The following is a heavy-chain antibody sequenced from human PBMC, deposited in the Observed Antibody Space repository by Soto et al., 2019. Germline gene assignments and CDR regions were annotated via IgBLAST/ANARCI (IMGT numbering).Heavy chain of an antibody. V-gene: IGHV3-48*03. CDR3: ARALDFWSGYLSD. J-gene: IGHJ4*02. CDR2: ISSGGTTI. D-gene: IGHD3-3*01. Sequence: GGSLRLSCAASGFTFSSYEMNWVRQAPGKGLEWVSYISSGGTTIYYADSVKGRFTISRDNAKNSLDLQMNSLRADDTAIYYCARALDFWSGYLSDWGQGTLVTVS. CDR1: GFTFSSYE.